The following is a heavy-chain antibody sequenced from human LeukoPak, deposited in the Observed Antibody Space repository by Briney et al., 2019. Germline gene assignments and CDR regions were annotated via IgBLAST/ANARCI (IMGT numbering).Heavy chain of an antibody. Sequence: GSLRLSCAASGFTFSSYSMNWVRQAPGKGLEWVSSISSSSSYIYYADSVKGRFTISRDNAKNSLYLQMNSLRAEDTAVYYCARDHRGRYCSSTSCFLAWGQGTLVTVSS. D-gene: IGHD2-2*01. V-gene: IGHV3-21*01. J-gene: IGHJ5*02. CDR1: GFTFSSYS. CDR3: ARDHRGRYCSSTSCFLA. CDR2: ISSSSSYI.